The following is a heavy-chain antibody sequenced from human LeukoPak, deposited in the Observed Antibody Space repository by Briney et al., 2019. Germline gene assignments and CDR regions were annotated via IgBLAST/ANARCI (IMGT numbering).Heavy chain of an antibody. Sequence: ASVKVPCKASGYTFTSYGISWVRQAPGQGLEWMGWISAYNGNTNYAQKLQGRVTMTTDTSTSTAYMELRSLRSDDTAVYYCARDSRIAAAGDPFDIWGQGTMVTVSS. J-gene: IGHJ3*02. V-gene: IGHV1-18*01. CDR1: GYTFTSYG. CDR2: ISAYNGNT. CDR3: ARDSRIAAAGDPFDI. D-gene: IGHD6-13*01.